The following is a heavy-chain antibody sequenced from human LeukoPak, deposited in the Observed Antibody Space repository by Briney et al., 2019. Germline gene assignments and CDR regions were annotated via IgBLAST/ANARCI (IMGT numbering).Heavy chain of an antibody. Sequence: SVKVSCKASGGTFSSYAISWVRQAPGQGLEWMGGIIPISGTANYAQKFQGRVTITADESTSTAYMELSSLRSEDTAVYYCARRNTDILTGYYPPFDYWGQGTLVTVSS. D-gene: IGHD3-9*01. CDR1: GGTFSSYA. CDR3: ARRNTDILTGYYPPFDY. J-gene: IGHJ4*02. CDR2: IIPISGTA. V-gene: IGHV1-69*13.